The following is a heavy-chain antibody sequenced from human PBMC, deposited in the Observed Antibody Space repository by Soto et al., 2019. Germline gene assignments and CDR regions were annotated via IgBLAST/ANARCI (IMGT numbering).Heavy chain of an antibody. CDR1: GGSFSGNY. V-gene: IGHV4-34*01. CDR3: ARGREGGGAS. D-gene: IGHD1-26*01. Sequence: QVQLQQWGAGLLKPSETLSLTCGVYGGSFSGNYWSWIRQPPGEGLEWIGEINPSGSTNYSPSLKSRATISAATSKNQFSLKLSSGIAADTAVYYCARGREGGGASWGQGTLVTVSS. CDR2: INPSGST. J-gene: IGHJ5*02.